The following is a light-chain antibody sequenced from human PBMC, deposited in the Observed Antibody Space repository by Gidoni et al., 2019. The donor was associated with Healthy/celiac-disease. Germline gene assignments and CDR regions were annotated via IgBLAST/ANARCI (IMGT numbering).Light chain of an antibody. V-gene: IGKV4-1*01. Sequence: GERATINCKSSQSVLYSSNNKNYLAWYQQKPGQPPKLLIYWASTRESGVPDRCSGSGSGTDFTLTISSLQAEDVAVYYCQQYYSTSLTFGGGTKVEIK. CDR1: QSVLYSSNNKNY. J-gene: IGKJ4*01. CDR3: QQYYSTSLT. CDR2: WAS.